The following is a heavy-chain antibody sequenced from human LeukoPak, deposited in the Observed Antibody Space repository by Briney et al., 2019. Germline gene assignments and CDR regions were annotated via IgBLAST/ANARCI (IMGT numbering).Heavy chain of an antibody. CDR3: ARDLGVVGVDH. CDR2: MNPNSGNT. Sequence: ASVKVSCKASGYTFTNYDINWVRQATGQGLEWMGWMNPNSGNTGYAQKFQGRVTMTTNTSIGTAYMELSSLRSEDTAVYYCARDLGVVGVDHWGQGTLVTVSS. J-gene: IGHJ5*02. CDR1: GYTFTNYD. V-gene: IGHV1-8*01. D-gene: IGHD3-10*01.